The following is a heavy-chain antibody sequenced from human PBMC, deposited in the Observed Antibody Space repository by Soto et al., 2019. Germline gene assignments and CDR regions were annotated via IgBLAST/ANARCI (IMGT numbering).Heavy chain of an antibody. J-gene: IGHJ4*02. Sequence: QVPLQQWGAGLLKPSETLSLTCAVYGGSFSGYYWSWIRQPPGKGLEWIGEINHSGSTNYNPSLKSRVTISVDTSKNQFSLKLSSVAAADTAVYYCARGGGSTGTIHFDYWGQGTLVTVSS. CDR2: INHSGST. CDR1: GGSFSGYY. V-gene: IGHV4-34*01. CDR3: ARGGGSTGTIHFDY. D-gene: IGHD4-17*01.